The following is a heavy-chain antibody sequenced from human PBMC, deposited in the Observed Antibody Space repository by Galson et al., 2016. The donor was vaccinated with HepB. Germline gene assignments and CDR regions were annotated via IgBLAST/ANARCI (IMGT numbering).Heavy chain of an antibody. CDR2: RWFDGSNK. CDR3: ARDVTVTMGRGVLDY. D-gene: IGHD3-10*01. CDR1: GFLRNYW. J-gene: IGHJ4*02. Sequence: SLRLSCAASGFLRNYWMSWVRQAPGKGLVWVAMRWFDGSNKYYVDSEKGRFTISRDNSKTTLYLEMNSLRAEETAVYYCARDVTVTMGRGVLDYWGQGTLVTVSS. V-gene: IGHV3-33*08.